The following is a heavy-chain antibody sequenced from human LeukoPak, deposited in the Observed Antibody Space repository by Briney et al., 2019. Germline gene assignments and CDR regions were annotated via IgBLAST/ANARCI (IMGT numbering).Heavy chain of an antibody. CDR1: GFTFSSYS. CDR3: AREWWELQTFDY. CDR2: ISSSSNYI. D-gene: IGHD4/OR15-4a*01. J-gene: IGHJ4*02. Sequence: AGGSLRLSCAASGFTFSSYSMNWVRQAPGKGLEWVSSISSSSNYIYYGDSVKGRFTISRDNAKSSLYLQMNSLRVEDTAVYYCAREWWELQTFDYWGQGALVTVSS. V-gene: IGHV3-21*01.